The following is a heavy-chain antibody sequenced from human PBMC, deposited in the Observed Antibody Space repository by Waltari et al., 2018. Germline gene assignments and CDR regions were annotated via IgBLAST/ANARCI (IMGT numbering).Heavy chain of an antibody. J-gene: IGHJ6*02. Sequence: QVQLQESGPGLVKPSETLSLTCAVSGYSISSGYYWGWNRQPPGKGLEWIGSIYHIWSTYYNPSLKSRVTISVDTSKNQFSLKLSSVTAADTAVYYCARLAGPLGLEWLFSYYGMDVWGQGTTVTVSS. CDR2: IYHIWST. CDR3: ARLAGPLGLEWLFSYYGMDV. CDR1: GYSISSGYY. D-gene: IGHD3-3*01. V-gene: IGHV4-38-2*01.